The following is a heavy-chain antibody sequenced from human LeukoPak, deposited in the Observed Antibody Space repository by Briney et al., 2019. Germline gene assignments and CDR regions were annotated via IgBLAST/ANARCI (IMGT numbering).Heavy chain of an antibody. CDR3: AKDPVKYYYYYMDV. CDR2: ISGSGGST. Sequence: GGSLRLSCTASGFTFSSYSMNWVRQAPGKGLEWVSAISGSGGSTYYADSVKGRFTISRDNSKNTLYLQMNSLRAEDTAVYYCAKDPVKYYYYYMDVWGKGTTVTVSS. D-gene: IGHD4-11*01. CDR1: GFTFSSYS. V-gene: IGHV3-23*01. J-gene: IGHJ6*03.